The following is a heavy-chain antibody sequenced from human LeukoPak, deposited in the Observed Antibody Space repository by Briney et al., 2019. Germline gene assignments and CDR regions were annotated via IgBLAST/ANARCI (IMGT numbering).Heavy chain of an antibody. V-gene: IGHV1-2*02. CDR2: INPNSGDT. J-gene: IGHJ4*02. Sequence: ASVKVSCKAFGYTFTDYHMHWVRQAPGQGLEWMGWINPNSGDTNYAQKFQGRGTMTRDTTISTAYMELSRLRSDDTAVFYCATLMAHLDYWGQGTLVTVSS. CDR3: ATLMAHLDY. D-gene: IGHD2-8*01. CDR1: GYTFTDYH.